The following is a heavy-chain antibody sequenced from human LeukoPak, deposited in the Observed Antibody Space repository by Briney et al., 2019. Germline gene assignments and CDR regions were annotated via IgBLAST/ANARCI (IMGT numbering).Heavy chain of an antibody. CDR2: IYPDDSDT. J-gene: IGHJ4*02. CDR1: GYSFTTNW. V-gene: IGHV5-51*01. D-gene: IGHD5-18*01. Sequence: GESLKISCKGSGYSFTTNWIGWVRQMPGKGLEWMGIIYPDDSDTRYSPSFQGQVTISADKSISTAYLQWSSLKTSDTAMYYCASLALKYSNAYDYWGPGTLVTVSS. CDR3: ASLALKYSNAYDY.